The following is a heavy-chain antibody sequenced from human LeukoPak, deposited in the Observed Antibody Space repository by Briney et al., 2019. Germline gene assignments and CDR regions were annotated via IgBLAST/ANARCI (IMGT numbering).Heavy chain of an antibody. CDR1: GFTFSSYG. CDR2: IWYDGSNK. D-gene: IGHD6-19*01. Sequence: PGGSLRLSCAASGFTFSSYGMHWVRQAPGKGLEWVAVIWYDGSNKYYADSVKGRFTISRDNSKNTLYLQMNSLRAEDTAVYYCARDRSSGGEFDYWGQGTLVTVSS. V-gene: IGHV3-33*01. CDR3: ARDRSSGGEFDY. J-gene: IGHJ4*02.